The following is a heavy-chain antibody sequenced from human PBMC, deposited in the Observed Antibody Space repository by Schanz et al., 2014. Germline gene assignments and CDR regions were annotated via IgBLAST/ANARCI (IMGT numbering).Heavy chain of an antibody. CDR2: MNPNSGDT. CDR1: GYPFTSDD. V-gene: IGHV1-8*01. J-gene: IGHJ6*03. D-gene: IGHD3-10*01. Sequence: QVQLVQSGAEVKKPGASVKVSCRASGYPFTSDDITWVRQAPGQGLEWMGWMNPNSGDTGYPRKFQDRVTMTRNTSISTAYMELNSLTSEDTAVYYCARVSMEFERGKSYYYYMDVWGQGTLVIVSS. CDR3: ARVSMEFERGKSYYYYMDV.